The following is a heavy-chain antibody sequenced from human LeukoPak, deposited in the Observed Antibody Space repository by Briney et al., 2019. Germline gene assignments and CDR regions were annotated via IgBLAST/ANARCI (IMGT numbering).Heavy chain of an antibody. CDR3: ARPYGASGWYGGGDYYYYGMDV. Sequence: PGGSLRLSCAASGFTFSSYAMHWVRQAPGKGLEWVAVISYDGSNKYYADSVKGRFTISRDNSKNTLYLQMNSLRAEDTAVYYGARPYGASGWYGGGDYYYYGMDVWGQGTTVTVSS. V-gene: IGHV3-30-3*01. CDR1: GFTFSSYA. J-gene: IGHJ6*02. CDR2: ISYDGSNK. D-gene: IGHD6-19*01.